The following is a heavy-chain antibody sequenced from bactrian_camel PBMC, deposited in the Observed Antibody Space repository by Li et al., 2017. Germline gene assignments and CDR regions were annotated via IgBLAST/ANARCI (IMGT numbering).Heavy chain of an antibody. CDR3: AAGFWGGTCTIASWTYIH. J-gene: IGHJ4*01. D-gene: IGHD4*01. V-gene: IGHV3S53*01. CDR1: GDGDGYSSSA. Sequence: HVQLVESGGGSVQAGGSLTLSCAVSGDGDGYSSSAMGWFRQAPGKERQGVAAIYRSTLSTTYTDSVKGRFAISQDNAKNTVYLQMDSLKPEDTATYYCAAGFWGGTCTIASWTYIHWGQGTQVTVS. CDR2: IYRSTLST.